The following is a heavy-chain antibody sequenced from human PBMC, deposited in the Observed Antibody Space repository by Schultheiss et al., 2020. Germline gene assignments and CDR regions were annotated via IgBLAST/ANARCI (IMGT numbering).Heavy chain of an antibody. J-gene: IGHJ5*02. V-gene: IGHV3-30*02. CDR3: AGHIAVAGPYNWFDP. Sequence: GESLKISCAASGFTFSSYAMSWVRQAPGKGLEWVAFVRFDGTDKYYADSVKGRFTISRDNAKNSLYLQMNSLRAEDTAVYYCAGHIAVAGPYNWFDPWGQGTLVTVSS. CDR1: GFTFSSYA. D-gene: IGHD6-19*01. CDR2: VRFDGTDK.